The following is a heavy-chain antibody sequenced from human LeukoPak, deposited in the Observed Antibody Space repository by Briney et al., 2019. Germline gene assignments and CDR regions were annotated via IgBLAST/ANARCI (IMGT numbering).Heavy chain of an antibody. Sequence: GGSLRLSCVASGFTFSTYNMNWVRQAPGKGLEWVSSISSSSSSYIYYADSVKGRFTISRDNAKNSLYLQMNSLRAEDTAMYYCARDRVATIGFDYWGQGTLVTVSS. J-gene: IGHJ4*02. D-gene: IGHD5-12*01. CDR1: GFTFSTYN. CDR3: ARDRVATIGFDY. V-gene: IGHV3-21*01. CDR2: ISSSSSSYI.